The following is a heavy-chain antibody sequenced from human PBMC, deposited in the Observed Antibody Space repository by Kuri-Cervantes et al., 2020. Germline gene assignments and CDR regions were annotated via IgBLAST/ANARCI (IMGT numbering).Heavy chain of an antibody. V-gene: IGHV3-15*01. J-gene: IGHJ4*02. Sequence: GGSLRLSCAASGFTFSNAWMSWVRQAPGKGLEWVGRIKSKTDGGTTDHAAPVKGRFTISRDDSKNSVYLQMNSLETEDTAVYYCPRVDCSGGSCYIYWGQGSLVTVSS. CDR1: GFTFSNAW. D-gene: IGHD2-15*01. CDR2: IKSKTDGGTT. CDR3: PRVDCSGGSCYIY.